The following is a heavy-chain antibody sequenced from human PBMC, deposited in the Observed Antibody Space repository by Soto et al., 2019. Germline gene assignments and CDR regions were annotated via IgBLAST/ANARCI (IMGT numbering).Heavy chain of an antibody. CDR1: GGSISNSNYY. V-gene: IGHV4-39*02. D-gene: IGHD3-10*01. J-gene: IGHJ4*02. CDR2: IYYSGST. Sequence: SETLSLTCTVSGGSISNSNYYWGWIRQSPGKGLEWIGNIYYSGSTYYNPSLKSRVTISVDTSKNQLSLKLRSVTAADTALYYCARDRGSRVYNGDFDYWGQGTLVT. CDR3: ARDRGSRVYNGDFDY.